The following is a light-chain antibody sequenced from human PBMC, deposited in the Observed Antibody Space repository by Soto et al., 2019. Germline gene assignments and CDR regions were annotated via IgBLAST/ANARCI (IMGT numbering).Light chain of an antibody. J-gene: IGKJ1*01. CDR2: AAS. CDR3: QQYGTSPWA. Sequence: IGLTQFPGTLSSSPGERATLYCRASQSVGRNYVAWYHQKPGQSPRVIIYAASNRASGIPDRFSGSGSGSDFPLTISRLEPEDFAVYYCQQYGTSPWAFGQATKVDIK. CDR1: QSVGRNY. V-gene: IGKV3-20*01.